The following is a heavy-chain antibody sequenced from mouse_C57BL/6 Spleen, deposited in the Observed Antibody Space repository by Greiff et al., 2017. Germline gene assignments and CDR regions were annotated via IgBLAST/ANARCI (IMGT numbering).Heavy chain of an antibody. CDR1: GYSITSGYY. J-gene: IGHJ3*01. CDR3: ARDPAYYSNAWFAY. V-gene: IGHV3-6*01. D-gene: IGHD2-5*01. Sequence: EVKLQESGPGLVKPSQSLSLTCSVTGYSITSGYYWNWIRQFPGNKLEWMGYISYDGSNNYNPSLKNRISITRDTSKNQFFLKLNSVTTEDTATYYCARDPAYYSNAWFAYWGQGTLVTVSA. CDR2: ISYDGSN.